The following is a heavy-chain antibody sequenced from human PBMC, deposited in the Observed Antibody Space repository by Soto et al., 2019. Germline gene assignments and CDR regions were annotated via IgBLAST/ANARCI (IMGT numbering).Heavy chain of an antibody. J-gene: IGHJ5*02. CDR1: GYSFTSYW. V-gene: IGHV5-51*01. CDR3: ARPFDTSGWYEQ. CDR2: IYPGDSDT. D-gene: IGHD6-19*01. Sequence: DSLKISCKCSGYSFTSYWIALVLQMPGKGLECMGIIYPGDSDTRYSPSFEGQVTISADKSINTAYLQWSSLKASDSAMYYCARPFDTSGWYEQWGKGTLVTVSS.